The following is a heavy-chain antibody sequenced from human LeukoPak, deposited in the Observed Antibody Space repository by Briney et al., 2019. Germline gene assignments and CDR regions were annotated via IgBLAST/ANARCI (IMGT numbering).Heavy chain of an antibody. CDR1: GRSISSYY. D-gene: IGHD4-23*01. Sequence: AEPLTLTCTVSGRSISSYYWSWLPLPPGKGLEWIGYIYYSGCTKYNPSHESRVTMSLHAYKNQFALKLSSVTAADTAVYYCARNSRDYWGQGSLVTVCS. V-gene: IGHV4-59*12. J-gene: IGHJ4*02. CDR2: IYYSGCT. CDR3: ARNSRDY.